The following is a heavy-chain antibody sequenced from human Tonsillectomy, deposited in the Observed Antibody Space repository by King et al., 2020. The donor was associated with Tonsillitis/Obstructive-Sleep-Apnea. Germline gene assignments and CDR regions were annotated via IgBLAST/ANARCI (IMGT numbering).Heavy chain of an antibody. J-gene: IGHJ5*02. CDR1: GFIFDDYA. CDR3: VKDGGGSSWYVGWFDP. D-gene: IGHD6-13*01. CDR2: ISWNSGSI. Sequence: VQLVESGGGLVQPGRSLRLSCATSGFIFDDYAMHWVRQAPGKGLEWVSGISWNSGSIGYADSVKGRFTISRDNAKNSLYLQMNSLTTEDTALYYCVKDGGGSSWYVGWFDPWGQGTLVTVSS. V-gene: IGHV3-9*01.